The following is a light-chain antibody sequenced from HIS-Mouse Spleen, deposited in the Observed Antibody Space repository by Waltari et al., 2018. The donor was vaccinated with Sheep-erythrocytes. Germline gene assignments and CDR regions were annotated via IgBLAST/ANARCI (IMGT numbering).Light chain of an antibody. CDR1: KLGDKY. Sequence: SYELTQPPSVSVSPGQTASITCSGDKLGDKYSCWYQQKPRQSTVLVIYQDSKRPSRIPERVSGSNSGNTATLTIGGTQAMDEADYYCQAWDSSTAVFGGGTKLTVL. V-gene: IGLV3-1*01. CDR2: QDS. CDR3: QAWDSSTAV. J-gene: IGLJ2*01.